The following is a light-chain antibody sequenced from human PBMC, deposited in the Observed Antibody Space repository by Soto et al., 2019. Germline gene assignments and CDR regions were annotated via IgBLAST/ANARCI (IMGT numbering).Light chain of an antibody. Sequence: AIQLTQPPSALSASVGDRVTITCRASLGIRNDLGWYQQKPGEAPRLLVYAASTLQSGVPSRFSGSGSGTEFTLTISSLQLEDFGTYYCLQDYNYPLTFGGGTRLEI. V-gene: IGKV1-6*02. CDR2: AAS. J-gene: IGKJ4*01. CDR1: LGIRND. CDR3: LQDYNYPLT.